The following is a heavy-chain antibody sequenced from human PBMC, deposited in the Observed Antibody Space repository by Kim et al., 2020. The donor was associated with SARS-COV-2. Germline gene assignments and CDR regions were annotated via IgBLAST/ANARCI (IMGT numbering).Heavy chain of an antibody. J-gene: IGHJ4*02. Sequence: SETLSLTCTVSGGSISSYYWSWIRQPPGKGLEWIGYIYYSGSTNYNPSLKSRVTISVDTSKNQFSLKLSSVTAADTAVYYCARLPGDYYDSSGYYIFDYWGQGTLVTVSS. D-gene: IGHD3-22*01. V-gene: IGHV4-59*01. CDR3: ARLPGDYYDSSGYYIFDY. CDR2: IYYSGST. CDR1: GGSISSYY.